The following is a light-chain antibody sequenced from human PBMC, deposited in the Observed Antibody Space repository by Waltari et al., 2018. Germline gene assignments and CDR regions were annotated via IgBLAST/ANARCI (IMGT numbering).Light chain of an antibody. J-gene: IGKJ4*01. Sequence: DFQLTQSPSFLTASVGGRFTTTCRASQGISSFLAWYQQKPGKAPKLLIYGASTLQSGVSGRFSGGGSGTEFTLTIISLQPEDFATYYCQQTNSYQLTFGGGTKVEI. V-gene: IGKV1-9*01. CDR3: QQTNSYQLT. CDR2: GAS. CDR1: QGISSF.